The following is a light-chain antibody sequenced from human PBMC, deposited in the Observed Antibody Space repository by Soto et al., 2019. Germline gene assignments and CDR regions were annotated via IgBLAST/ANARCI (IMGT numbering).Light chain of an antibody. CDR2: GAS. V-gene: IGKV3-15*01. Sequence: EIVMTQSPATLSVSPGERATLSCRASQSFSSNLAWYQQKPGQAPRLLIYGASTRATGIPARFSGSGSGTXXXXXXXXXQSEDFAVYYCQQYNNGLGTFGQGTKVEIK. CDR3: QQYNNGLGT. J-gene: IGKJ1*01. CDR1: QSFSSN.